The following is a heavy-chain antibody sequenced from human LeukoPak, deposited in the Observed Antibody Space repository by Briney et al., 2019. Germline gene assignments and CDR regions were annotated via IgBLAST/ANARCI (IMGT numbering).Heavy chain of an antibody. J-gene: IGHJ5*01. V-gene: IGHV4-4*07. Sequence: SETLSLTCTVSYSSIPNYFWSWIRQPPGKGLKWIGCMKSSGTSYYNPSLKSPVTMSVDSSRNQFSLRLSSVSAADTAVYYCARGDSMLRGVVDEIDPWGQGTLVTVSS. CDR2: MKSSGTS. CDR1: YSSIPNYF. CDR3: ARGDSMLRGVVDEIDP. D-gene: IGHD3-10*01.